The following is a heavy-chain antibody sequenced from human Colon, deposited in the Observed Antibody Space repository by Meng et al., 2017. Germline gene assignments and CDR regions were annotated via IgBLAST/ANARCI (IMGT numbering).Heavy chain of an antibody. J-gene: IGHJ4*02. V-gene: IGHV4-31*11. D-gene: IGHD4-17*01. CDR1: GGSIKSGGYH. CDR3: ARDTLYGTDY. Sequence: QMQLRESGPGLVKPSGTLSLTCAVSGGSIKSGGYHWSWVRQHPGKGLEYIGFMSDSGTTDYNPSLRSRVSISEIGSSKNQFSLTLRSVTAADTATYFCARDTLYGTDYWGQGVLVTVSS. CDR2: MSDSGTT.